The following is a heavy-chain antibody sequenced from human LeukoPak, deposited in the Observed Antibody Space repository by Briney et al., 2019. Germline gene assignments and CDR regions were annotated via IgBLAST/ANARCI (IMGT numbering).Heavy chain of an antibody. V-gene: IGHV3-21*01. D-gene: IGHD5-12*01. J-gene: IGHJ4*02. CDR1: GFTFSSYA. Sequence: EAGGSLRLSCAASGFTFSSYAMTWVRQAPGKGLEWVSVITNSGDNTYYADSVKGRFNIFRDNAKNSLYLQMNSLRAEDTAMYYCERCEMGYSGYDLDYWGQGTLVTVSS. CDR3: ERCEMGYSGYDLDY. CDR2: ITNSGDNT.